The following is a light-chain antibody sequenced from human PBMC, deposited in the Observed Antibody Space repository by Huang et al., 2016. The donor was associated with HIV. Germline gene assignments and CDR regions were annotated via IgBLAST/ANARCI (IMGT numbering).Light chain of an antibody. CDR2: SAS. CDR3: QQLYRYPLT. Sequence: IQLTQSPSSLSASVGDRVTITCRASQGISSYLAWYQQKPGKAPKLLIHSASTLQTGVPSRVSGSGSGTDFPLTISSLQPEDVATYYCQQLYRYPLTFGGGTKVEIK. J-gene: IGKJ4*01. V-gene: IGKV1-9*01. CDR1: QGISSY.